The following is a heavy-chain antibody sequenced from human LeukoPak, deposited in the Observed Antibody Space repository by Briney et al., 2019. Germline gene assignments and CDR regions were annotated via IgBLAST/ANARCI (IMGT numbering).Heavy chain of an antibody. D-gene: IGHD3-10*01. CDR2: IYYSGST. Sequence: SETLSLTCTVSGGSISSYYWSWIRQPPGKGLEWIGYIYYSGSTNYNPSLKSRVTISVDTSKNQFSLKLSSVTAADTAVYYCARDRYYGSGSTYDYWGQGTLVTVSS. CDR1: GGSISSYY. J-gene: IGHJ4*02. CDR3: ARDRYYGSGSTYDY. V-gene: IGHV4-59*01.